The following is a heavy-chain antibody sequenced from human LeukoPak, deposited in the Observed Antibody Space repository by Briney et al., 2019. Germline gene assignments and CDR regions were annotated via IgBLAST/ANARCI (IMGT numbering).Heavy chain of an antibody. J-gene: IGHJ4*02. V-gene: IGHV5-51*01. CDR3: ARRPYYYDSSGYSFDY. D-gene: IGHD3-22*01. CDR2: IYPGDSDT. Sequence: GESLKISCKGSGYSFTSYWIGWVRQMPGKGLEWMGIIYPGDSDTRYSPSFQGQVTISADKSISTAYLQWSSLKASDIAMYYCARRPYYYDSSGYSFDYWGQGTLVTVSS. CDR1: GYSFTSYW.